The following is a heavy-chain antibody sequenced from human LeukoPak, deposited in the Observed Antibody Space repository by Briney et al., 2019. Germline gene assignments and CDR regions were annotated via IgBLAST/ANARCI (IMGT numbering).Heavy chain of an antibody. CDR2: IDPSDSYT. Sequence: GESLRISFKGSGYRFTSYWISWVRPMPGKGLEWMGRIDPSDSYTNYSPSFQGHVTISADKSISTAYLQWSSLKASDTAMYYCARPRSYCGGDCSYYFDYWGQGTLVTVSS. CDR1: GYRFTSYW. V-gene: IGHV5-10-1*01. J-gene: IGHJ4*02. CDR3: ARPRSYCGGDCSYYFDY. D-gene: IGHD2-21*02.